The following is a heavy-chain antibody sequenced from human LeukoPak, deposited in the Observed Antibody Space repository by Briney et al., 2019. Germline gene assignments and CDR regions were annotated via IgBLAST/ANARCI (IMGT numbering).Heavy chain of an antibody. Sequence: GESLKISCKGSGYSFTSYWIGWVRQMPGKGLEWMGIIYPGDSDTRYSPSFQGQVTISADKSTSTAYLQWSSLKASDTAMYYCARAGAVVVVAATRMDAFDIWGQGTMVTVSS. D-gene: IGHD2-15*01. CDR2: IYPGDSDT. CDR1: GYSFTSYW. CDR3: ARAGAVVVVAATRMDAFDI. V-gene: IGHV5-51*01. J-gene: IGHJ3*02.